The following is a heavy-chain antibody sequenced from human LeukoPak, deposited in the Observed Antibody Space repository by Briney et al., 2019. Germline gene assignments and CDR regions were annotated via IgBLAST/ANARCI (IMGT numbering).Heavy chain of an antibody. CDR3: ARDISGDFDY. D-gene: IGHD6-19*01. CDR2: ISGSGDST. J-gene: IGHJ4*02. V-gene: IGHV3-23*01. CDR1: GFTFSSYA. Sequence: PGGSLRLSCAASGFTFSSYAMSWVRQAPGKGLVWVSAISGSGDSTYYADSVKGRFTISRDNSKKTLYLQMNSLRAEDTAVYYCARDISGDFDYWGQGTLVTVSS.